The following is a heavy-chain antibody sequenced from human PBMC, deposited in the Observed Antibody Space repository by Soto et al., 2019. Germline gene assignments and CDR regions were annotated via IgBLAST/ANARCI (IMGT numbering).Heavy chain of an antibody. D-gene: IGHD2-2*02. CDR2: INPSGGST. V-gene: IGHV1-46*01. Sequence: ASVKVSCKASGCTFTSYYMHWVRQAPGQGLEWMGIINPSGGSTSYAQKFQGRVTMTRDTSTSTVYMELSSLRSEDTAVYYCARGGYCSSTSCYTRAPTSGYWGQGTLVTVSS. CDR1: GCTFTSYY. CDR3: ARGGYCSSTSCYTRAPTSGY. J-gene: IGHJ4*02.